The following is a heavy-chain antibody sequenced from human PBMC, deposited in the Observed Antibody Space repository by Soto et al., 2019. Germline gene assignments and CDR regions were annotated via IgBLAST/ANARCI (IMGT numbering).Heavy chain of an antibody. Sequence: QVQLVESGGGVVQPGRSLRLSCVASGFSFSNYGMHWVRQAPGKGLEWVAVTSYDGSNKSYADSVKGRFTISRDNAKNTLYLQLNSLRPEDTAVYYCAKLLGSVASQVDVWGQGTTVTVSS. V-gene: IGHV3-30*18. D-gene: IGHD2-8*02. CDR2: TSYDGSNK. CDR3: AKLLGSVASQVDV. J-gene: IGHJ6*02. CDR1: GFSFSNYG.